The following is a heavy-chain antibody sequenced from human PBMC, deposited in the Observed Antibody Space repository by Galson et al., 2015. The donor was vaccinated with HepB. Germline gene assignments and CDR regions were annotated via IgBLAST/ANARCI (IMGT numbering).Heavy chain of an antibody. CDR2: NAGNGLT. CDR1: GYTFSNNA. V-gene: IGHV1-3*01. J-gene: IGHJ5*02. Sequence: SVKVSCKASGYTFSNNAIRWLRQAPGQRLEWMGWNAGNGLTKYSQNFQARVTFTRDTSASTAYMELNSLTFADTAVYYCARALLEGEASFDPWGRGTLVIVSS. CDR3: ARALLEGEASFDP. D-gene: IGHD1-1*01.